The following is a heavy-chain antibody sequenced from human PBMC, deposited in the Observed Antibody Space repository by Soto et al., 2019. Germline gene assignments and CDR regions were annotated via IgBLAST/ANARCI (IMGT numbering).Heavy chain of an antibody. D-gene: IGHD1-1*01. Sequence: VGSLRLSCVTSGFDFSYYWIHWIRQAPGKGLAWVSRIDPDGTTTNYADSVKGRFTVSRDNAKDTAYLQMDSLTADDTALYYCTRGLRPSSAGTGAYWGPGTLVTVSS. CDR3: TRGLRPSSAGTGAY. V-gene: IGHV3-74*01. J-gene: IGHJ1*01. CDR1: GFDFSYYW. CDR2: IDPDGTTT.